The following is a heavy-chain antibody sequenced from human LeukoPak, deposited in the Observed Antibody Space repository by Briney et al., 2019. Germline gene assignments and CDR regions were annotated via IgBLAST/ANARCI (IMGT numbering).Heavy chain of an antibody. D-gene: IGHD3-22*01. CDR1: GYTFTSYG. J-gene: IGHJ5*02. V-gene: IGHV1-18*01. CDR3: AGARAYYDSSGLSPSRGWFDP. CDR2: ISAYNGNT. Sequence: ASVKVSCKASGYTFTSYGISWVRQAPGQGLEWMGWISAYNGNTNYAQKLQGRVTMTTDTSTSTAYMELRSLRSDDTAVYYCAGARAYYDSSGLSPSRGWFDPWGQGTLVTVSS.